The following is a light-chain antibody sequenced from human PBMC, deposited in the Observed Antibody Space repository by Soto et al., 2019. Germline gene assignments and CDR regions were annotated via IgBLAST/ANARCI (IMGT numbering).Light chain of an antibody. Sequence: EIVLTQSPGILSLSPGERATLSCRASQSVSSNLAWYQQKPGQAPRLLIYGASTRATGIPGRFSGSGSGTEFTLTISSLQSEEFAVYYCQQYNNWPRTFGQGTKVDIK. J-gene: IGKJ1*01. CDR1: QSVSSN. CDR3: QQYNNWPRT. V-gene: IGKV3-15*01. CDR2: GAS.